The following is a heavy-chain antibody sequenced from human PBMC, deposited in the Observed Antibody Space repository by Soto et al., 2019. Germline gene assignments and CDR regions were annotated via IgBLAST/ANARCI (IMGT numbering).Heavy chain of an antibody. CDR2: SRNRGQSHIA. V-gene: IGHV3-72*01. D-gene: IGHD2-2*02. CDR3: ARDTHTALDY. CDR1: SVTFCSQY. J-gene: IGHJ4*02. Sequence: PGGSLRHSYGSCSVTFCSQYMDWVRQAPGKGLEWVGRSRNRGQSHIADYAAAVKGRFTMSRDDSENSLHLQMNSLKTEDTAVYYCARDTHTALDYWGQGT.